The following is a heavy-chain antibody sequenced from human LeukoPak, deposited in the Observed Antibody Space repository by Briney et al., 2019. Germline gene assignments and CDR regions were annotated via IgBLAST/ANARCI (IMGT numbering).Heavy chain of an antibody. Sequence: GGSLRLSCAASGFTFSSYGMHWVRQAPGKGLEWVAVIWYDGSNKYYADSVKGRFTISRDNSKNTLYLQMNSLRAEDTAVYYCARNRRVVSNAFDIWGQGTMVSVSS. CDR3: ARNRRVVSNAFDI. J-gene: IGHJ3*02. D-gene: IGHD3-22*01. V-gene: IGHV3-33*01. CDR1: GFTFSSYG. CDR2: IWYDGSNK.